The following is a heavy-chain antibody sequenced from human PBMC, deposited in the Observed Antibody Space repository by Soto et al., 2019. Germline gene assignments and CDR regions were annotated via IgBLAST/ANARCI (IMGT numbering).Heavy chain of an antibody. CDR3: ARSRSFKWELPDIYFDY. V-gene: IGHV3-21*01. D-gene: IGHD1-26*01. CDR1: GFTFSSYS. Sequence: PGGSLRLSCAASGFTFSSYSMNWVRQAPGKGLEWVSSISSSSSYIYYADSVMGRFTTSRDNAKNSLYLQMNSLRAEDTAVYYCARSRSFKWELPDIYFDYWGQGTLVTVSS. J-gene: IGHJ4*02. CDR2: ISSSSSYI.